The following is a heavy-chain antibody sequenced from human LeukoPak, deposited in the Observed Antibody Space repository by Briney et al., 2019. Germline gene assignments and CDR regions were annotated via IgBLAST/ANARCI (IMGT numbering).Heavy chain of an antibody. CDR2: IYTSGST. D-gene: IGHD3-22*01. Sequence: SETLSITCTVSGGSISRYYWSWIRQPAGKGLGWIGRIYTSGSTNYNPSLKSRVTMSVDTSKNQFSLKLSSVTAADTAVYYCARGKYYYDSSGYPVRYWYFDLWGRGTLVTVSS. CDR3: ARGKYYYDSSGYPVRYWYFDL. J-gene: IGHJ2*01. V-gene: IGHV4-4*07. CDR1: GGSISRYY.